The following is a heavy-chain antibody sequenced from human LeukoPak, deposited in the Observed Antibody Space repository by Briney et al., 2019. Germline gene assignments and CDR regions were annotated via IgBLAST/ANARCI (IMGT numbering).Heavy chain of an antibody. CDR3: AKFFTGEYVRAFDI. D-gene: IGHD3-10*02. CDR1: VFTFRSYA. V-gene: IGHV3-30*18. Sequence: PGGSLRLSCAASVFTFRSYAMHWVRQAPGKGREWGALISYDGSNKYYADSVKGRFTISRDNSKNTLYLQMNSLRAEDTAAYYCAKFFTGEYVRAFDIWGQGTMVTVSS. J-gene: IGHJ3*02. CDR2: ISYDGSNK.